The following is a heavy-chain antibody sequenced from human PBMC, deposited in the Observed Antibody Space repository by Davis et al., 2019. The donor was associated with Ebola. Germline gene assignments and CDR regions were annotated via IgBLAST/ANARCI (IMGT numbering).Heavy chain of an antibody. CDR2: ISAYNGNT. V-gene: IGHV1-18*01. J-gene: IGHJ5*02. Sequence: AASVKVSCKASGGTFSSYAISWVRQAPGQGLEWMGWISAYNGNTNYAQKLQGRVTMTTDTSTSTAYMELRSLRSDDTAVYYCARAIVGATEWFDPWGQGTLVTVSS. D-gene: IGHD1-26*01. CDR1: GGTFSSYA. CDR3: ARAIVGATEWFDP.